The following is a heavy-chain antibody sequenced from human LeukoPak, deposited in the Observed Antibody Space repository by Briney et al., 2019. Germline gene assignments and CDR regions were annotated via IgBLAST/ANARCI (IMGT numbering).Heavy chain of an antibody. CDR1: GGSISSSSYY. Sequence: SETLSLTRTVSGGSISSSSYYWGWIRQPPGKGLEWIGSIYYSGSTYYNPSLKSRVTISVDTSKNQFSLKLSSVTAADTAVYYCARRRYYGSGSFDYWGQGTLVAVSS. V-gene: IGHV4-39*01. J-gene: IGHJ4*02. D-gene: IGHD3-10*01. CDR2: IYYSGST. CDR3: ARRRYYGSGSFDY.